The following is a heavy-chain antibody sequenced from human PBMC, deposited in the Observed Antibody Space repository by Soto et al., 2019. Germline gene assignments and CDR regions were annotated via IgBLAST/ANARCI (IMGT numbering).Heavy chain of an antibody. CDR2: ISAYNGNT. CDR3: ARDPVLGISGSQGLRPRKYGMDV. D-gene: IGHD6-19*01. CDR1: GYTFTSYG. Sequence: GASVKVSCKASGYTFTSYGISWVRQAPGQGLEWMGWISAYNGNTNYAQKLQGRVTMTTDTSTSTAYMELRSLRSDDTAVYYCARDPVLGISGSQGLRPRKYGMDVWGQGPTVTVSS. V-gene: IGHV1-18*01. J-gene: IGHJ6*02.